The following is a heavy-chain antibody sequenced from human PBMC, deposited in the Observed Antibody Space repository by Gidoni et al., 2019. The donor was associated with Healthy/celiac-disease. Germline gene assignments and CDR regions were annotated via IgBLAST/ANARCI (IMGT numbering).Heavy chain of an antibody. CDR3: ARIGQQLGGDAFDI. CDR1: GGSISSSSYY. J-gene: IGHJ3*02. D-gene: IGHD6-13*01. Sequence: QLQLQESGPGLVKPSETLSLTCTVSGGSISSSSYYWGWIRQPPGKGLEWIGSIYYSGSTYYNPSLKSRVTISVDTSKNQFSLKLSSVTAADTAVYYCARIGQQLGGDAFDIWGQGTMVTVSS. CDR2: IYYSGST. V-gene: IGHV4-39*01.